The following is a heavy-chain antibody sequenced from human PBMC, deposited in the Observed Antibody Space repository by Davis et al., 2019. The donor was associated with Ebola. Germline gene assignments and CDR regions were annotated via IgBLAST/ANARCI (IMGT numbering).Heavy chain of an antibody. J-gene: IGHJ4*02. CDR1: GYTFTSYY. Sequence: SVKVSCKASGYTFTSYYMHWVRQAPGQGLEWMGEIIPIFGTANYAQKFQGRVTITADESTSTAYMELSSLRSEDTAVYYCARGPTDPSGGWGQGTLVTVSS. V-gene: IGHV1-69*13. CDR2: IIPIFGTA. CDR3: ARGPTDPSGG. D-gene: IGHD3-16*01.